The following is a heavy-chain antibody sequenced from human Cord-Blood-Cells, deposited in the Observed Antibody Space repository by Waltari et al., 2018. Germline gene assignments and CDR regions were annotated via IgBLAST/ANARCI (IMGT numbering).Heavy chain of an antibody. J-gene: IGHJ4*02. CDR2: IYYSGST. CDR1: GGSIRSSSYY. V-gene: IGHV4-39*01. D-gene: IGHD3-3*01. Sequence: QLQLQESGPGLVKPSETLSLTCTVSGGSIRSSSYYWGWIRQPPGKGLEWIGSIYYSGSTYYNPSLKSRVTISVDTSKNQFSLKLSSVTAADTAVYYCARFLEWLYYFDYWGQGTLVTVSS. CDR3: ARFLEWLYYFDY.